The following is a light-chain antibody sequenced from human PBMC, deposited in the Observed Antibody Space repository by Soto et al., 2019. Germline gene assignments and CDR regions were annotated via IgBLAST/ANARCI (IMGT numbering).Light chain of an antibody. CDR3: QQYQACWA. Sequence: DIQMTQSPSTLSASVGDRVTITCRASQSISNWLAWYQQRPGKAPSLLIYDASTLESGVPSRFSGSGSGTEFTLTIRSLQPDDFATYYCQQYQACWAFGQGTKVEVK. CDR1: QSISNW. V-gene: IGKV1-5*01. J-gene: IGKJ1*01. CDR2: DAS.